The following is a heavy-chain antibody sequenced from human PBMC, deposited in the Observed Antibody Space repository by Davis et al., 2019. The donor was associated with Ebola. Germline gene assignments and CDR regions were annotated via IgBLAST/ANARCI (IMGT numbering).Heavy chain of an antibody. CDR2: FIPIFGTP. CDR1: GINFNIHA. J-gene: IGHJ6*02. V-gene: IGHV1-69*13. D-gene: IGHD2-2*02. Sequence: SVKVSCKASGINFNIHAISWVRQAPGQGLEWMGGFIPIFGTPNYAERFQDRVAISADESTNTAYMELSSLRSEDTAVYFGARDIPRRGARYGLDVWGPGTTIIVSS. CDR3: ARDIPRRGARYGLDV.